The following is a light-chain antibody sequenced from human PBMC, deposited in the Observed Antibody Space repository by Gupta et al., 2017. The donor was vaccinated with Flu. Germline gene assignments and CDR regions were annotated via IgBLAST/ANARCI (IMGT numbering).Light chain of an antibody. Sequence: TLGQPASISCRSSQSVVTTGGITYLTWFHQRPGQSPRRLIYKVAHRDSGVPDRFSGSGSGTDFTLRISRGEPEDVGVYYCRQGTYWRGSTFGPGTKVEIK. J-gene: IGKJ3*01. V-gene: IGKV2-30*01. CDR1: QSVVTTGGITY. CDR3: RQGTYWRGST. CDR2: KVA.